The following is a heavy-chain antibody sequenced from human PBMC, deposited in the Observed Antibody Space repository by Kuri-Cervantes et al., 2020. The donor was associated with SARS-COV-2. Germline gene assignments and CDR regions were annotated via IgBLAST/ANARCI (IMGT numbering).Heavy chain of an antibody. CDR3: ARRGGYCSSTSCYTRYWYFDL. D-gene: IGHD2-2*02. J-gene: IGHJ2*01. CDR1: GGSISSYY. Sequence: GSLRLSCTVSGGSISSYYWSWIRRPPGKGLEWIGYIYYSGSTNYNPSLRSRVTISVDTSKNQFSLKLSSVTAADTAVYYCARRGGYCSSTSCYTRYWYFDLWGRGTLVTVSS. V-gene: IGHV4-59*08. CDR2: IYYSGST.